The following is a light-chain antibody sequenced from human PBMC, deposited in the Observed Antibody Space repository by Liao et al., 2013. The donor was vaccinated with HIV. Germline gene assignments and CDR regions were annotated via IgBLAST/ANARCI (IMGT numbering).Light chain of an antibody. CDR1: NIGSKS. J-gene: IGLJ2*01. V-gene: IGLV3-21*04. CDR3: QVWDTFIEHVV. CDR2: YDT. Sequence: SYVLTQPPSVSVAPGKTARITCGGNNIGSKSVHWYQQRPGQAPLLVIYYDTDRPSGIPERFSGSKSGNTATLTISWVEAGDEADYYCQVWDTFIEHVVFGGGTKLIVL.